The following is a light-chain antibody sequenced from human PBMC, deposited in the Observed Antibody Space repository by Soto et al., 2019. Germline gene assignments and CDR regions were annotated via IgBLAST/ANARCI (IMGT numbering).Light chain of an antibody. CDR1: SSDVGGYNY. V-gene: IGLV2-14*01. J-gene: IGLJ1*01. Sequence: QSALTQPASVSGSPGQSITISCTGTSSDVGGYNYVSWYQQHPGKAPKLMIYDVSNRPSGVSNRFSGPKSGNTASLTISGLQAEDEADYYCSSYTSSSPYVFGTGTKLT. CDR2: DVS. CDR3: SSYTSSSPYV.